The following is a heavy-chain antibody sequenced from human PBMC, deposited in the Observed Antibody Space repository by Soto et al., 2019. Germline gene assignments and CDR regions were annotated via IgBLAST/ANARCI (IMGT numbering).Heavy chain of an antibody. Sequence: SETLSLTCTVSGGSISSSSYYWGWIRQPPGKGLEWIGSIYYSGSTYYNPSLKSRVTISVDTSKNQFSLKLSSVTAADTAVYYCGKSTGYYMSRWFDPWGQGTLVTVSS. CDR1: GGSISSSSYY. D-gene: IGHD3-9*01. CDR2: IYYSGST. J-gene: IGHJ5*02. CDR3: GKSTGYYMSRWFDP. V-gene: IGHV4-39*01.